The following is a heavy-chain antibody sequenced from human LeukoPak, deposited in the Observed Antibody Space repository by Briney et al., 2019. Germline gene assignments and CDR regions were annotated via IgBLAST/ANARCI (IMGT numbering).Heavy chain of an antibody. CDR3: ARGGYCSSTSCYPFDY. CDR2: FHYSGST. CDR1: GGSINNNY. V-gene: IGHV4-59*12. Sequence: SETLSLTCSVSGGSINNNYWSWIRQPPDKGLEWIGNFHYSGSTYYNPSLKSRVTISVDTSKNQFSLKLSSVTAADTAVYYCARGGYCSSTSCYPFDYWGQGTLVTVSS. J-gene: IGHJ4*02. D-gene: IGHD2-2*01.